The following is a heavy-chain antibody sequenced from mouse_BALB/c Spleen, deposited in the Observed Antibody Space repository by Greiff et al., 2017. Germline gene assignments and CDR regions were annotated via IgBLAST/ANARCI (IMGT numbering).Heavy chain of an antibody. D-gene: IGHD4-1*01. CDR1: GFSLTSYG. J-gene: IGHJ3*01. CDR2: IWSGGST. CDR3: ARNELGGTSWFAY. Sequence: VQLQESGPGLVQPSQSLSITCTVSGFSLTSYGVHWVRQSPGKGLEWLGVIWSGGSTDYNAAFISRLSISKDNSKSQVFFKMNSLQANDTAIYYCARNELGGTSWFAYWGQGTLVTVSA. V-gene: IGHV2-2*02.